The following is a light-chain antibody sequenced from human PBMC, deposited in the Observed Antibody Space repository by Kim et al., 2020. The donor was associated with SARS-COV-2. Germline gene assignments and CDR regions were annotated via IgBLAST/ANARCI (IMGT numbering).Light chain of an antibody. V-gene: IGLV3-19*01. CDR3: NSRDSSGNHVV. CDR1: SLRTYY. Sequence: SSELTQDPAVSVALGQTVRITCQGDSLRTYYASWYQQRPGQAPILVIYGKNKRPSGIPDRFSGFRSGDTASLTITEAQAEDEGDYHCNSRDSSGNHVVFGGGTQLTVL. J-gene: IGLJ2*01. CDR2: GKN.